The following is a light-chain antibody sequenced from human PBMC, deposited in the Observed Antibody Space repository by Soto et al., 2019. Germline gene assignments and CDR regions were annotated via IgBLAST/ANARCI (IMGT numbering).Light chain of an antibody. CDR3: QSYDSSLSAVV. CDR2: GNS. J-gene: IGLJ3*02. V-gene: IGLV1-40*01. Sequence: QSVLTQPPSVSGAPGQRVTISCTGSSSNIGADYDVHWYQQLPGTAPKLLIYGNSNRPSGVPDRFSGSMSGTSASLAITGLQAEDEADYYCQSYDSSLSAVVFGGGTKVTVL. CDR1: SSNIGADYD.